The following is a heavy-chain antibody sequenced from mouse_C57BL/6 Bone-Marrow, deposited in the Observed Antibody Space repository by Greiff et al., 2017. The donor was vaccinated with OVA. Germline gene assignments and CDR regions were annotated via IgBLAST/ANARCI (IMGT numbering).Heavy chain of an antibody. V-gene: IGHV6-6*01. CDR2: IRNKANNHAT. CDR3: TSYYDPPGYYAMDY. J-gene: IGHJ4*01. CDR1: GFTFSDAW. D-gene: IGHD2-4*01. Sequence: EVQLVESGGGLVQPGGSMKLSCAASGFTFSDAWMDWVRQSPEKGLEWVAEIRNKANNHATYYAESVKGRFTISRDDSKSSVYLQMNSLRAEDTGIDYCTSYYDPPGYYAMDYWGQGTSVTVSS.